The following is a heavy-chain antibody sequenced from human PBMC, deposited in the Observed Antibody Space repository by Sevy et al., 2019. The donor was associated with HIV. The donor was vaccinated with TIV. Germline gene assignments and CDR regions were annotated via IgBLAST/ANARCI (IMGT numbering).Heavy chain of an antibody. CDR1: GGSVSSGSYY. CDR3: ARADEYYDFWSADY. V-gene: IGHV4-61*01. D-gene: IGHD3-3*01. J-gene: IGHJ4*02. CDR2: IYYSGST. Sequence: QSQTLSLTCTVSGGSVSSGSYYWSWIRQPPGKGLEWIGYIYYSGSTNYNPSLKSRVTISVDTSKNQFSLKLSSVTAADTAVYYCARADEYYDFWSADYWGQGTLVTVSS.